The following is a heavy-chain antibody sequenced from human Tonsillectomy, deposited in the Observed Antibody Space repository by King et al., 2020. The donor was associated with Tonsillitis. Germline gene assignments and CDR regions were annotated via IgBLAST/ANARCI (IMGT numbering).Heavy chain of an antibody. V-gene: IGHV4-39*06. Sequence: QLQESGPGLVKPSETLSLTCTVSGDSISSSSYYWGWIRQPPGKGLEWIGSIYYSGSTYYKPSLKSRVTISVDTSKNHFPLKLSSVTAADTAVYYCTRLDKVLVGDGRGLDYWGQGTLVSVSS. CDR1: GDSISSSSYY. CDR2: IYYSGST. CDR3: TRLDKVLVGDGRGLDY. D-gene: IGHD2-15*01. J-gene: IGHJ4*02.